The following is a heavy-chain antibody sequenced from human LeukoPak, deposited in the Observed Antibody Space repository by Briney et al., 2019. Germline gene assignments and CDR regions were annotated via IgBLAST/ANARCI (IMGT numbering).Heavy chain of an antibody. CDR3: ARGSSGQAPDDY. CDR2: ISYDGSNK. J-gene: IGHJ4*02. Sequence: GRSLRLSCAASGFTFSSYAMHWVRQAPGKGLEWVAIISYDGSNKYYADSVEGRFTISRDNSKNTLYLQMNSLRAEDTAVYYCARGSSGQAPDDYWGQGTLVTVSS. CDR1: GFTFSSYA. V-gene: IGHV3-30-3*01. D-gene: IGHD6-19*01.